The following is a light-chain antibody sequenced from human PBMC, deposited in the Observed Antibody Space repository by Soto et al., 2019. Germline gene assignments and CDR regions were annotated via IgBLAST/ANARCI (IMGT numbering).Light chain of an antibody. Sequence: QSVLTQPPSASGSPGQSVTISCTGTSSDVGGYNFVSWYQQHPGKAPKVMIYEVTKRPSGVPDRFSGSKSGNTASLTVSGLQAEDEADYYCSSYAGGIKWVFGGGTKVTVL. CDR1: SSDVGGYNF. CDR2: EVT. J-gene: IGLJ3*02. V-gene: IGLV2-8*01. CDR3: SSYAGGIKWV.